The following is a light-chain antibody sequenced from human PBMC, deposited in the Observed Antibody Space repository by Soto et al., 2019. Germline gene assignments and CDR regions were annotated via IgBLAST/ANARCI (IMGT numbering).Light chain of an antibody. CDR2: EVS. J-gene: IGLJ1*01. V-gene: IGLV2-14*01. Sequence: QSVLTQPASVSGSPGQSITISCTGTSSDVGGYNYVSWYQHHPGKAPKLMIYEVSNRPLGVSDRFSGSKSGNTASLTISGLQAEDEADYYCSSYRSSNTHVFGTGTKLTVL. CDR3: SSYRSSNTHV. CDR1: SSDVGGYNY.